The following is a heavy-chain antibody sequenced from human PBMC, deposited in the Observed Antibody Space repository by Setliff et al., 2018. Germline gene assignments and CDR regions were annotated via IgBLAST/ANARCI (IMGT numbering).Heavy chain of an antibody. CDR3: AKGNLGYCSGGICYPFDY. CDR1: GFTFSSYA. D-gene: IGHD2-15*01. CDR2: ITGNGGST. J-gene: IGHJ4*02. V-gene: IGHV3-23*01. Sequence: GGSLRLSCAASGFTFSSYAMSWFRQAPGKGLEWVSAITGNGGSTYYADSVKGRFTISRDNSKNSLYLEMYSLRAEDTAVYYCAKGNLGYCSGGICYPFDYWGQGSLVTVSS.